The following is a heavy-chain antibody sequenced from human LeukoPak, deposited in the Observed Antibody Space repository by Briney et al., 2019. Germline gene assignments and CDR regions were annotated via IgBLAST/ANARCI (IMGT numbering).Heavy chain of an antibody. Sequence: PSETLSLTCTVSGGSVSSGSYYWSWIRQPPGKGLEWIGYIYYSGSTNYNPSLKSRVTISVDTSKNLFSLKLSSVTAADTAVYYCASDYTWGFALYYWGQGTLVTVSS. CDR3: ASDYTWGFALYY. V-gene: IGHV4-61*01. J-gene: IGHJ4*02. CDR1: GGSVSSGSYY. D-gene: IGHD3-16*01. CDR2: IYYSGST.